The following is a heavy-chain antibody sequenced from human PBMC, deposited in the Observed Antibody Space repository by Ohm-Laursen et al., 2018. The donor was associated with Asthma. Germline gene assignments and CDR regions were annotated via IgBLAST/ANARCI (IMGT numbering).Heavy chain of an antibody. Sequence: SFRLSCAASGFTFSNHWMTWVRQAPGRGLEWVANINQDGSIWGYVDSVKGRFAISRDNAHNSLYLQMNSLRAEDTAFYYCAKLVGVTTAWGQGTLVTVSS. CDR2: INQDGSIW. CDR1: GFTFSNHW. CDR3: AKLVGVTTA. J-gene: IGHJ5*02. V-gene: IGHV3-7*05. D-gene: IGHD4-17*01.